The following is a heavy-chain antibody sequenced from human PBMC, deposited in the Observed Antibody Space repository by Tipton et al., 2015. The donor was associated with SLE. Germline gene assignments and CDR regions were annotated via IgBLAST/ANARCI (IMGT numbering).Heavy chain of an antibody. CDR2: IRYDGSNK. V-gene: IGHV3-33*03. J-gene: IGHJ4*02. CDR1: GFTFSSYG. Sequence: RSLRLSCAASGFTFSSYGMHWVRQAPGKGLEWVAFIRYDGSNKYYADSVKGRFTISRDNAKNSVYLQLNSLRAEDSAVYYCATMKYYWGQGTPVTVSS. CDR3: ATMKYY.